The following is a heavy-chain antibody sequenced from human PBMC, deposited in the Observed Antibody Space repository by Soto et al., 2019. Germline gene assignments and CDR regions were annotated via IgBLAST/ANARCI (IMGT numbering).Heavy chain of an antibody. CDR3: AVIGVVDATHWFDP. Sequence: EVQLVESGGGLVKPGGSLRLSCAASGFTFSSYSMNWVRQAPGKGLEWVSSISSSSTYIYYADSVKGRFTISRDNAKNSLYLQMNSLRAEDTALYYCAVIGVVDATHWFDPWGQGTLVTVSS. D-gene: IGHD2-15*01. V-gene: IGHV3-21*01. CDR1: GFTFSSYS. J-gene: IGHJ5*02. CDR2: ISSSSTYI.